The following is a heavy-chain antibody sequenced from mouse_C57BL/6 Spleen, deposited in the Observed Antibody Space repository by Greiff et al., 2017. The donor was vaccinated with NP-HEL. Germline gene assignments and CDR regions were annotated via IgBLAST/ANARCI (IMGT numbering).Heavy chain of an antibody. J-gene: IGHJ1*03. V-gene: IGHV5-17*01. CDR3: ASTSYYDYDVDFDV. CDR2: ISSGSSTI. Sequence: EVKLVESGGGLVKPGGSLKLSCAASGFTFSDYGMHWVRQAPEKGLEWVAYISSGSSTIYYADTVKGRFTISRDNAKNTLFLQMTSLRSEDTAMYYCASTSYYDYDVDFDVWGTGTTVTVSS. CDR1: GFTFSDYG. D-gene: IGHD2-4*01.